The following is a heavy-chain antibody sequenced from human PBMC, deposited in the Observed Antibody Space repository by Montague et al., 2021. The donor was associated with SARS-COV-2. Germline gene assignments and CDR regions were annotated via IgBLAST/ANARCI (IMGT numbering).Heavy chain of an antibody. CDR1: GYSISSGYY. CDR2: ISYIGNT. V-gene: IGHV4-38-2*02. CDR3: VRVVDNRVRDY. Sequence: SETLSLTCSVSGYSISSGYYWGWIRQPPGKGLEWVGCISYIGNTYYSPSLKSRLTISLDSSKNQFPLQARSVTAADTAVYYCVRVVDNRVRDYWGQGTLVTVSS. J-gene: IGHJ4*02. D-gene: IGHD2-21*01.